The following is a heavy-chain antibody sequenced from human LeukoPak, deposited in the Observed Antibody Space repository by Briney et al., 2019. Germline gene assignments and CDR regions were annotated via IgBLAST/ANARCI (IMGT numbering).Heavy chain of an antibody. D-gene: IGHD1-1*01. CDR1: GGTFSNYA. CDR2: IIPILGIA. Sequence: SVKVSCKASGGTFSNYAISWVRQAPGQGLEWMGRIIPILGIANYAQKFQGRVTITADKSTSTAYMELSSLRSEDTAVYYCARENGTDAFDIWGQGTMVTVSS. V-gene: IGHV1-69*04. CDR3: ARENGTDAFDI. J-gene: IGHJ3*02.